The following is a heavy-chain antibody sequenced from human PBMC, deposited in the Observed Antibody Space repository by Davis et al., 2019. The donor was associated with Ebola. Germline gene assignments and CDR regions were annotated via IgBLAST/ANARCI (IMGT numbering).Heavy chain of an antibody. CDR3: VKGGGSDAFDI. CDR2: ISATGDST. V-gene: IGHV3-23*01. CDR1: GFTFRRYA. Sequence: GESLKISCAVSGFTFRRYAMSWVRQAPGMGLEWVSAISATGDSTYDADSVEGRLTISRDNSRNTLYLHLNSLSADDTAVYYCVKGGGSDAFDIWGQGTRVTVSP. D-gene: IGHD6-25*01. J-gene: IGHJ3*02.